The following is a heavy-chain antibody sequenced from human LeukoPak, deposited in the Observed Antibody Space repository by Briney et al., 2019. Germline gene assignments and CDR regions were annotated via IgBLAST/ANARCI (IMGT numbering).Heavy chain of an antibody. V-gene: IGHV4-31*03. J-gene: IGHJ4*02. CDR2: IHPSGIT. Sequence: VTPSQTLSLTCTVSGGSLTNGYYYWTWIRQYPGKGLEWIGYIHPSGITDYSPSLKSRITMSLDMSQNQFSLKLTSVTAADTAIYYCARGQDAFKTGYWGQGTLVTVSS. CDR3: ARGQDAFKTGY. CDR1: GGSLTNGYYY. D-gene: IGHD5-24*01.